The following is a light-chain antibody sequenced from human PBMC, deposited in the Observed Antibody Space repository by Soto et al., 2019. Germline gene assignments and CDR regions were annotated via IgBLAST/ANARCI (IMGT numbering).Light chain of an antibody. J-gene: IGLJ1*01. CDR1: TGDVTSGHF. Sequence: QAVVTQESSLTVSPGGTVTLTCGSSTGDVTSGHFPYWFQQKPGQAPRTLIYETSNRHPWTPARFSGSLLGGKAALTLSGAQPEDEADYYCSSYAGSSNVFGTGTKLTVL. CDR2: ETS. CDR3: SSYAGSSNV. V-gene: IGLV7-46*01.